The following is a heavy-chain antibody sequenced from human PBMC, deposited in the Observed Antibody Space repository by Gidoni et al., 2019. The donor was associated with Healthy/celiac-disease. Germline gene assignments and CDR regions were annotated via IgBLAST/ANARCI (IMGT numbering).Heavy chain of an antibody. CDR1: GGSISSYY. V-gene: IGHV4-59*08. CDR3: ARVTTVVTPDYYYYGMDV. D-gene: IGHD4-17*01. CDR2: IYYSGST. J-gene: IGHJ6*02. Sequence: QVQLQESGPGLVKPSATLSLTCTVSGGSISSYYWSWIRQPPGKGLEWIGYIYYSGSTNYNPSLKSRVTISVDTSKNQFSLKLSSVTAADTAVYYCARVTTVVTPDYYYYGMDVWGQGTTVTVSS.